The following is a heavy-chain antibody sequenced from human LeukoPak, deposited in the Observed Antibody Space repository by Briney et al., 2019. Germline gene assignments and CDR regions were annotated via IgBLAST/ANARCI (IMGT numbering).Heavy chain of an antibody. D-gene: IGHD5-18*01. CDR2: IYYSGST. V-gene: IGHV4-30-4*01. CDR3: ARDEGGYGTLLDY. J-gene: IGHJ4*02. Sequence: PSQTLSLTCTVSGGSISSGHYYWSWLRQPPGKGLEWIGYIYYSGSTYYNPSLKGRVTISVDTSKNQLSLKLSSVTAADTAVYYCARDEGGYGTLLDYWGQGTLVTVSS. CDR1: GGSISSGHYY.